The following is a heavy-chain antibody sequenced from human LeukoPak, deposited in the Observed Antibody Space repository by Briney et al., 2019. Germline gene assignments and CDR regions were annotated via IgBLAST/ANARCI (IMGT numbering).Heavy chain of an antibody. CDR2: IYYSGST. Sequence: SETLSLTCTVSGGSISSYYWSWIRQPPGKGLEWIGYIYYSGSTNYNPSLKSRVTISVDTSKNRFSLKLSSVTAADTAVYYCARTDDSRARYYYGMDVWGQGTTVTVSS. CDR1: GGSISSYY. J-gene: IGHJ6*02. CDR3: ARTDDSRARYYYGMDV. V-gene: IGHV4-59*08. D-gene: IGHD3-22*01.